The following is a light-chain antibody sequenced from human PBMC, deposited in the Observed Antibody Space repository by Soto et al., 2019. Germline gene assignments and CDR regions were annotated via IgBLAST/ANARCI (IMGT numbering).Light chain of an antibody. CDR1: QGISND. V-gene: IGKV1-6*01. CDR3: LQYYYSPYT. CDR2: DAS. J-gene: IGKJ2*01. Sequence: AIQMTQSPSSLSASVGDRITITCRVSQGISNDLASYQQKPGKAPKLLIYDASSLQSGVPSRFSGSGAGTYFTLTISSLQPEDVAHYDYLQYYYSPYTFGPGTKLESK.